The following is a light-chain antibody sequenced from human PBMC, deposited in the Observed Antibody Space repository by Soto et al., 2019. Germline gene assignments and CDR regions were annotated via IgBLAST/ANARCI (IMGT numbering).Light chain of an antibody. CDR3: QQRSNWPLVT. V-gene: IGKV3-11*01. CDR1: QSVSSY. CDR2: DAS. Sequence: EIVLTQSPATLSLSPGERATLSCRASQSVSSYLAWHQQKPGQPPRLLIYDASNRATGIPARFSGSGSGTDFTLTISSLETEDFAVYYCQQRSNWPLVTFGPGTRVDV. J-gene: IGKJ3*01.